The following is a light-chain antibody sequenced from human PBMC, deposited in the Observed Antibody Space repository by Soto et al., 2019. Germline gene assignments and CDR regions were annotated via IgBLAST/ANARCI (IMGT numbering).Light chain of an antibody. V-gene: IGLV1-44*01. J-gene: IGLJ3*02. CDR1: SSNVGSNT. CDR2: NNN. Sequence: QPVLTQSPSASGTPGQGVTISCSGGSSNVGSNTVNWYQQLPGTAPKLLLFNNNQRPSGVPDRFSGSKSGTSASLAISGLQSEDEADYYCAAWDGSLNGVVFGGGTKLTVL. CDR3: AAWDGSLNGVV.